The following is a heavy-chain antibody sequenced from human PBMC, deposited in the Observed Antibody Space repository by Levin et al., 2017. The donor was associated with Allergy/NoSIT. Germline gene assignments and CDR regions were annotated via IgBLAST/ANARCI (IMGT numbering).Heavy chain of an antibody. CDR1: GFTFSSYA. V-gene: IGHV3-23*01. CDR3: AKVQASSSPLSTFDY. J-gene: IGHJ4*02. D-gene: IGHD6-6*01. CDR2: ISGSGGST. Sequence: GESLKISCAASGFTFSSYAMSWVRQAPGKGLEWVSAISGSGGSTYYADSVKGRFTISRDNSKNTLYLQMNSLRAEDTAVYYCAKVQASSSPLSTFDYWGQGTLVTVSS.